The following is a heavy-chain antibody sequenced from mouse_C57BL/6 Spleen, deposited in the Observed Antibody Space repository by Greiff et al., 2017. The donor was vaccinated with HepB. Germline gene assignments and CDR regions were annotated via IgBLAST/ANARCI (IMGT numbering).Heavy chain of an antibody. J-gene: IGHJ3*01. CDR3: ASREAY. CDR2: IYPRSGNT. CDR1: GYTFTSYG. Sequence: QVQLKQSGAELARPGASVKLSCKASGYTFTSYGISWVKQRTGQGLEWIGEIYPRSGNTYYNEKFKGKATLTADKSSSTAYMELRSLTSEDSAVYFCASREAYWGQGTLVTVSA. D-gene: IGHD3-1*01. V-gene: IGHV1-81*01.